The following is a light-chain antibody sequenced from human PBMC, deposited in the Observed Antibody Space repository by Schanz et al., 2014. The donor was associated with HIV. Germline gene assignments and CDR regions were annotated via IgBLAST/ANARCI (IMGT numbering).Light chain of an antibody. J-gene: IGKJ4*01. CDR1: QGISSY. CDR3: LQHNTYPLT. CDR2: AAS. V-gene: IGKV1-17*03. Sequence: DIQMTQSPSVMSASVGDRVTITCRASQGISSYLAWFQQRPGKVPKCLIYAASSLQSGVPSRFSGSGSGTEFTLTINSLQPEDFATYYCLQHNTYPLTFGGGTKVEI.